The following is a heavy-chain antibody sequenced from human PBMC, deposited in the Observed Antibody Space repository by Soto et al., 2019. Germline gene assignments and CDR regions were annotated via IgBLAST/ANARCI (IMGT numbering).Heavy chain of an antibody. V-gene: IGHV3-23*01. D-gene: IGHD3-22*01. CDR3: AKGRKGYHDSNASPWTFAV. Sequence: EVQLLESGGGLVQPGGSLRLSCTASGFSFSSYAMSWVRQAPGKGLEWVAVISGSTATIHYADYVKGRFTISRDNSKNTRYVQMNSLRAEDTAVYYCAKGRKGYHDSNASPWTFAVWGQGTMVTAS. J-gene: IGHJ3*01. CDR2: ISGSTATI. CDR1: GFSFSSYA.